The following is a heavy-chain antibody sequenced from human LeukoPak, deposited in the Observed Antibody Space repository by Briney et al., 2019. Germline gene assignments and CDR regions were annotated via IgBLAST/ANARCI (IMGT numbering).Heavy chain of an antibody. CDR1: GHTFTSYY. J-gene: IGHJ4*02. CDR2: IIPILGIA. CDR3: ARAHQYARYVPLYYFDY. Sequence: GASVKVSCKASGHTFTSYYMHWVRQAPGQGLEWMGRIIPILGIANYAQKLQGRVTITADKSTSTAYMELSSLRSADTAVYYCARAHQYARYVPLYYFDYWGQGTPVTVSS. D-gene: IGHD2-8*01. V-gene: IGHV1-69*04.